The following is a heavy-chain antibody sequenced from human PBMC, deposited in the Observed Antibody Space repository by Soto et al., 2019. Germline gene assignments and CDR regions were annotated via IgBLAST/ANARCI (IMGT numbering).Heavy chain of an antibody. D-gene: IGHD2-15*01. J-gene: IGHJ6*02. Sequence: EVQLLESGGGLVQPGGSLRLSCAASGFTFSSYAMSWVRQAPGKGLEWVPATSGSGGSTDYADSVKGRFTISRDNSKNTQYLQKNSLRAEDTAVYYCAKEMHSSCPTDTPHLYYYYGMDVWGQGTTVTVSS. V-gene: IGHV3-23*01. CDR2: TSGSGGST. CDR1: GFTFSSYA. CDR3: AKEMHSSCPTDTPHLYYYYGMDV.